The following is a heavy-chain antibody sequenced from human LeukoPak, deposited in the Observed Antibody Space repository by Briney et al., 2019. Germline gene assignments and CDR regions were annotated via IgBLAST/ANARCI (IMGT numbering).Heavy chain of an antibody. V-gene: IGHV3-23*01. D-gene: IGHD3-9*01. J-gene: IGHJ4*02. Sequence: PGGTLRLSCAASGFTFSNYAMSWGPQAPRKGLEWVSAITGSDGTTYYADSVKGRFTISRDNSKNTLYLQMNSLKVEDTAVYYCAQWVDYDILTGYYVSDYWGQGTLVTVSS. CDR1: GFTFSNYA. CDR3: AQWVDYDILTGYYVSDY. CDR2: ITGSDGTT.